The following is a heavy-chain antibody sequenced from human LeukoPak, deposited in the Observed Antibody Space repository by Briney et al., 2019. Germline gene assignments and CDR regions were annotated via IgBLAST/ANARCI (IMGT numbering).Heavy chain of an antibody. D-gene: IGHD6-25*01. CDR3: ARSSGTGTFSY. CDR2: IYYSGST. V-gene: IGHV4-39*02. CDR1: GGSISSISSNNYH. J-gene: IGHJ4*02. Sequence: SETLSLTCIVSGGSISSISSNNYHWGWIRQPPGKGLEWIGSIYYSGSTYYNPSLESRATISVDTSKNHFSLKMSSVTAADTAVYYCARSSGTGTFSYWGQGTLVTVSS.